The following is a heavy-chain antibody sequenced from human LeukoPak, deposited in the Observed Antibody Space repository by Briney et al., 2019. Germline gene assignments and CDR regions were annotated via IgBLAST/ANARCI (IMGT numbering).Heavy chain of an antibody. Sequence: TGGSLRLSCAASGFTFSSYAMSWVRQAPGKGLEWVSAISGSGGSTYYADSVKGRFTISRDNSKNTLYLQMNSLRAEDTAVYYCARHGRFDYDYVWGSYRAYGYFDYWGQGTLVTVSS. D-gene: IGHD3-16*02. CDR2: ISGSGGST. CDR1: GFTFSSYA. J-gene: IGHJ4*02. V-gene: IGHV3-23*01. CDR3: ARHGRFDYDYVWGSYRAYGYFDY.